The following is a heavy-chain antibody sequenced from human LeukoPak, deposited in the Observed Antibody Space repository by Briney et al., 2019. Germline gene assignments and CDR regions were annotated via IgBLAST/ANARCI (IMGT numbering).Heavy chain of an antibody. Sequence: KTGGSLRLSCAASGFTFSSYSMNWVRQAPGKGLEWVSSISSSSSYIYYADSVKGRFTISRHNSKNTLYLQMNSLRAEDTAVYYCARGGGRWLKRYFDLWGRGTLVTVSS. CDR2: ISSSSSYI. J-gene: IGHJ2*01. CDR1: GFTFSSYS. D-gene: IGHD5-24*01. CDR3: ARGGGRWLKRYFDL. V-gene: IGHV3-21*04.